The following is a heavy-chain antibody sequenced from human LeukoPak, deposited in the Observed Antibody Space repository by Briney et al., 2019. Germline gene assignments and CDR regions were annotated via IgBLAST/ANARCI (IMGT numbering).Heavy chain of an antibody. Sequence: NPSETLSLTCAVYGGSFSGYYWSWIRQPPGKGLEWIGEINHSGSTNYNPSLKSRVTISVDMSKNQFSLKLSSVTAADTAVYYCARGPPAKPGTGYYYGMDVWGQGTTVTVSS. D-gene: IGHD2-2*01. CDR1: GGSFSGYY. CDR2: INHSGST. CDR3: ARGPPAKPGTGYYYGMDV. V-gene: IGHV4-34*01. J-gene: IGHJ6*02.